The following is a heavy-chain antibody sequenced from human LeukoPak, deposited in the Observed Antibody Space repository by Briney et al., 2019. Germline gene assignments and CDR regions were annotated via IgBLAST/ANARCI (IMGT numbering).Heavy chain of an antibody. D-gene: IGHD4/OR15-4a*01. CDR2: MKPNTGAT. V-gene: IGHV1-8*01. J-gene: IGHJ6*03. CDR3: ARGPAYSEYGVLGYSHYSMAV. Sequence: ASVKVSCKAFGYTFTSYDINWVRQATGQGLEWMGWMKPNTGATGYAQKFRGRITMTRDTSLTTAYMELSSLTSEDTALYYCARGPAYSEYGVLGYSHYSMAVWGKGTTVTVS. CDR1: GYTFTSYD.